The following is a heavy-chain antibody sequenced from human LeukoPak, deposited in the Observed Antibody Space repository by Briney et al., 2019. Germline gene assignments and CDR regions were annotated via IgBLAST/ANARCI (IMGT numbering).Heavy chain of an antibody. J-gene: IGHJ4*02. CDR3: VAIGAAALLNDDFSGPFDY. V-gene: IGHV3-21*04. D-gene: IGHD6-13*01. CDR2: ISSSGSTI. Sequence: GGSLRLSCAASGFTFSSYAMSWVRQAPGKGLEWVSAISSSGSTIYYADSVKGRFTISRDNAKNSLYLQMNSLRAEDTAVYYCVAIGAAALLNDDFSGPFDYWGQGTLVTVSS. CDR1: GFTFSSYA.